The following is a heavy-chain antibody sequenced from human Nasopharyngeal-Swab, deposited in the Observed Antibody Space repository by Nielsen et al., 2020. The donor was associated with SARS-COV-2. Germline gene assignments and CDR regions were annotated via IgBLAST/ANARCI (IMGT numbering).Heavy chain of an antibody. CDR2: ISSDGRST. CDR3: ARERCGGDCYSDY. Sequence: WGSLRLSCAASGFTFSGYAMYWVRQAPGKGLEYVSLISSDGRSTYYANSMKGKFTVSRDNSKNTLYLQMGSLRAEDMAVYYCARERCGGDCYSDYWGQGTLVTVSS. CDR1: GFTFSGYA. V-gene: IGHV3-64*01. J-gene: IGHJ4*02. D-gene: IGHD2-21*01.